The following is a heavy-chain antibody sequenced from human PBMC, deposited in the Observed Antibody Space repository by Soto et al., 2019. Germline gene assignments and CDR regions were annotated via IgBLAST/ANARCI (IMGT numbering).Heavy chain of an antibody. CDR2: ISGSGGST. Sequence: GGSLRLSCAASGFTFSSYAMSWVRQAPGKGLEWVSAISGSGGSTYYADSVKGRFTISRDNSKNTLYLQMNSLRAEDTAVYYCAKDLRFGEFSNYDYWGQGTRVTVSS. V-gene: IGHV3-23*01. CDR1: GFTFSSYA. CDR3: AKDLRFGEFSNYDY. J-gene: IGHJ4*02. D-gene: IGHD3-10*01.